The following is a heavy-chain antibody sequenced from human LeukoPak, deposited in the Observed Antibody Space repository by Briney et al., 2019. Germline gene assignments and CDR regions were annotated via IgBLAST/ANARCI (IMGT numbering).Heavy chain of an antibody. CDR2: INHSGST. V-gene: IGHV4-34*01. Sequence: SETLSLTCAVYGGSFSGYYWSWIRQPPGKGLGWIGEINHSGSTNYNPSLKSRVTISVDTSKNQFSLKLSSVTAADTAVYYCAREGRRQRGLGSDYWGQGTLVTVSS. J-gene: IGHJ4*02. CDR3: AREGRRQRGLGSDY. D-gene: IGHD6-19*01. CDR1: GGSFSGYY.